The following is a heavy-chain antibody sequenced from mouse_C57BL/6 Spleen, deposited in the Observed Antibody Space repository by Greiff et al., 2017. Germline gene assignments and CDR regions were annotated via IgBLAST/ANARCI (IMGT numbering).Heavy chain of an antibody. D-gene: IGHD5-1*01. CDR3: ARALPLPSMDY. CDR2: INPNNGGT. Sequence: EVQLVESGPELVKPGASVKMSCKASGYTFTDYNMHWVKQSHGKSLEWIGYINPNNGGTSYNQKFKGKATLTVNKSSSTAYMELRSLTSEDSAVYYCARALPLPSMDYWGQGTSVTVSS. CDR1: GYTFTDYN. J-gene: IGHJ4*01. V-gene: IGHV1-22*01.